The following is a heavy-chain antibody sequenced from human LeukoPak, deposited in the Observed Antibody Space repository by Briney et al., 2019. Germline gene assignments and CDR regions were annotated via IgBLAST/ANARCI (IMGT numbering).Heavy chain of an antibody. CDR2: IDYSGST. D-gene: IGHD2/OR15-2a*01. J-gene: IGHJ4*02. Sequence: PSETLSLTCTVSGNSLSSTIYYWGWIRQPPGKGLEWIVTIDYSGSTYYNPSLKSRVTISVDTSKNQFSLNLSSVTAADTAVYYCARNIPVLKRYFDFWGQGTLVTVSS. CDR1: GNSLSSTIYY. CDR3: ARNIPVLKRYFDF. V-gene: IGHV4-39*01.